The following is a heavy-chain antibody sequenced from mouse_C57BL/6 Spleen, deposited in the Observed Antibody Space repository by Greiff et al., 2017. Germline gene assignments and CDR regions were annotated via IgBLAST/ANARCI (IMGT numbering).Heavy chain of an antibody. Sequence: EVKLVESGGDLVKPGGSLKLSCAASGFTFSSYGMSWVRQTPDKRLEWVATISSGGSYTYYPDSVTGRFTISRDNAKNTLYLQMSSLKSEDTAMYYCARQRENYAMDYWGQGTSVTVSS. CDR3: ARQRENYAMDY. CDR2: ISSGGSYT. CDR1: GFTFSSYG. J-gene: IGHJ4*01. V-gene: IGHV5-6*01.